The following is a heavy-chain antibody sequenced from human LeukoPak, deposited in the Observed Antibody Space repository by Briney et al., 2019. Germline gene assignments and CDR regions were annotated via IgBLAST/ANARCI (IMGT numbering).Heavy chain of an antibody. D-gene: IGHD3-10*01. CDR2: INPNSGGT. J-gene: IGHJ4*02. Sequence: EASVKVSCKASGYTFTGYYMHWVRQAPGQGLEWMGWINPNSGGTNYAQKFQGRVTMTRDTSISTAYMELSRLRSDDTAVYYCARDFSMVRGVVIYYFDYWGQGTLVTVSS. CDR3: ARDFSMVRGVVIYYFDY. V-gene: IGHV1-2*02. CDR1: GYTFTGYY.